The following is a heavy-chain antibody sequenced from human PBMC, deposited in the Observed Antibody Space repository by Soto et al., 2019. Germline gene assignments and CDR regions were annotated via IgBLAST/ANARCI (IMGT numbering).Heavy chain of an antibody. V-gene: IGHV3-30*04. CDR2: ISSDGGLK. J-gene: IGHJ4*02. CDR3: ATEKGPRDYFDH. CDR1: GFTFNTHA. Sequence: GGSLRFSCAASGFTFNTHAMHWVRQAPGKGPEWVAVISSDGGLKFYTDSMKGRFTISRDNSKDTLYLQMSSLRTEDTAVYYCATEKGPRDYFDHWGQGTLVTVSS.